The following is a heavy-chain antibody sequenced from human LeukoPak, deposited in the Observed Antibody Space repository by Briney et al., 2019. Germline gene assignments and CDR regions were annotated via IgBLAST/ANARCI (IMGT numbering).Heavy chain of an antibody. V-gene: IGHV4-59*08. Sequence: SETLSLTCTVSGGSISSYYWSWIRQPPGKGLEWIGYIYYSGSTNYNPSLKSRVTISVDASKNQFSLKLSSVTAADTAVYYCARARIEYKEFDYWGRGTLVTVSS. CDR1: GGSISSYY. J-gene: IGHJ4*02. CDR3: ARARIEYKEFDY. D-gene: IGHD6-6*01. CDR2: IYYSGST.